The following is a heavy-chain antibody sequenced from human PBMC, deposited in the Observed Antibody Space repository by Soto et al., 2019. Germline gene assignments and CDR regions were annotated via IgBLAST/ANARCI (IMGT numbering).Heavy chain of an antibody. Sequence: SETLSLTCTVSGVSIISSNWWSLVRHPPGKGLEWIGEIYHSGSTNYNPSLKSRVTISVDKSKNQFSLKLSSVTAADTAVYYCARAREGVVTMSWFDPWGQGTLVTVSS. V-gene: IGHV4-4*02. CDR2: IYHSGST. CDR1: GVSIISSNW. D-gene: IGHD3-3*01. J-gene: IGHJ5*02. CDR3: ARAREGVVTMSWFDP.